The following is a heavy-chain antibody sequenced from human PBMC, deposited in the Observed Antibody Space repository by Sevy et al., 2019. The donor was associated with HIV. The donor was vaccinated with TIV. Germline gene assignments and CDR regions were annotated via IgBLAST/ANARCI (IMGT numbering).Heavy chain of an antibody. Sequence: GGSLRLSCAASGFNFSPYAMHWVRQGPGKGLEWVATISSDGSTRSYVDSVKGRFSISRDNSKNTLYLQMNSLRAEDTAVYYCAKGAYGSPFDYWGQGTLVTVSS. V-gene: IGHV3-30*18. CDR2: ISSDGSTR. CDR3: AKGAYGSPFDY. CDR1: GFNFSPYA. J-gene: IGHJ4*02. D-gene: IGHD3-10*01.